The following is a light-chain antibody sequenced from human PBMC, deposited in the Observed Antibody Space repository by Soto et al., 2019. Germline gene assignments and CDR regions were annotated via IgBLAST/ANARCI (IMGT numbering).Light chain of an antibody. CDR3: QQANSVPLT. J-gene: IGKJ4*01. CDR1: QGIRRG. CDR2: DAS. Sequence: IQMTQSPSSVFADVGVKVTITCRARQGIRRGLAWYQKKAGKAPKLLIYDASSWQSGVPSRFSGSRFGTDFTLTISSLQPEDFAVYYCQQANSVPLTFGGGTKVEI. V-gene: IGKV1-12*01.